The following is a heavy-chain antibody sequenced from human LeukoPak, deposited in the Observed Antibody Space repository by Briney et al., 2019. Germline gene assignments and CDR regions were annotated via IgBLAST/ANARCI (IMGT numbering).Heavy chain of an antibody. Sequence: SGTLSLTCTVSGGSLSNYYWSWIRQPPGKGLEWIGYIYYSGSPTYNPSLRSRVTISVDTSKNQFSLKLSSVTAADTAVYYCARVFYYGSGTFDLWGRGTLVTVSS. CDR3: ARVFYYGSGTFDL. CDR1: GGSLSNYY. J-gene: IGHJ2*01. D-gene: IGHD3-10*01. V-gene: IGHV4-59*01. CDR2: IYYSGSP.